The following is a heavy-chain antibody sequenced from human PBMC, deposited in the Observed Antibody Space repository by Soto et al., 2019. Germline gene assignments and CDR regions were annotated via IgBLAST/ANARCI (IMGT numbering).Heavy chain of an antibody. CDR1: GYSFTSYW. Sequence: GESLKISCKGSGYSFTSYWISWVRQMPGKGLEWMGRIDPSDSYTNHSPSFQGHVTISADKSISTAYLQWSSLKASDTAMYYCARRFLLATSWEVHGMYFWGQGSTVTVSS. CDR2: IDPSDSYT. V-gene: IGHV5-10-1*01. J-gene: IGHJ6*02. CDR3: ARRFLLATSWEVHGMYF. D-gene: IGHD5-12*01.